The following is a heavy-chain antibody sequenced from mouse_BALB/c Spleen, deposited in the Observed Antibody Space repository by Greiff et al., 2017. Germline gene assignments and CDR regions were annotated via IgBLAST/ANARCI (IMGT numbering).Heavy chain of an antibody. D-gene: IGHD1-2*01. J-gene: IGHJ3*01. CDR1: GFTFSSYG. Sequence: EVQLVESGGGLVQPGGSLKLSCAASGFTFSSYGMSWVRQTPDKRLELVATINSNGGSTYYPDSVKGRFTISRDNAKNTLYLQMSSLKSEDTAMYYCAGDGSITTATAWFAYWGQGTLVTVSA. V-gene: IGHV5-6-3*01. CDR3: AGDGSITTATAWFAY. CDR2: INSNGGST.